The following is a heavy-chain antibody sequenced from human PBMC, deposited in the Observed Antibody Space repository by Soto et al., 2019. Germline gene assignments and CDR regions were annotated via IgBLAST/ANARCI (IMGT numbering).Heavy chain of an antibody. Sequence: QVHLVQSGAEVKKPGASVKVSCQGSGYAFTTYGITWVRQAPGQGLEWMGWISAHNGNTNYAQKLQGRVTVTRDTSTSTAYMEVGSLRYDDTAVYYCARGRYGDYWGQGALVTVSS. CDR3: ARGRYGDY. J-gene: IGHJ4*02. V-gene: IGHV1-18*01. CDR2: ISAHNGNT. CDR1: GYAFTTYG. D-gene: IGHD1-1*01.